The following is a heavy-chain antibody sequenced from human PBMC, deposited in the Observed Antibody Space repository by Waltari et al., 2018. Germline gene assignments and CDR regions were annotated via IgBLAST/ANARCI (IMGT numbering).Heavy chain of an antibody. D-gene: IGHD5-12*01. CDR3: ARASGYDHHNWFDP. J-gene: IGHJ5*02. Sequence: QVQLQESGPALVKPSQTLSLTCTVSGGSISSHYWIWIRQPPGKGLEWIGYIYYIGSTNYNPSLKSRVTRSVDTSKNQFSLKLSSVTAADTAVYYCARASGYDHHNWFDPWGQGTLVTVSS. V-gene: IGHV4-59*11. CDR1: GGSISSHY. CDR2: IYYIGST.